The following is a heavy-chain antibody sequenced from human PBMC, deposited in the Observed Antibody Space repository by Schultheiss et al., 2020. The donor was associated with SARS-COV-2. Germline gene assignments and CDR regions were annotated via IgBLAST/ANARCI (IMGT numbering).Heavy chain of an antibody. V-gene: IGHV4-59*08. Sequence: SETLSLTCTVSGGSISSYYWSWIRQPPGKGLEWIGEINHSGSTNYNPSLKSRVTISVDTSKNQFSLKLSSVTAADTAVYYCARHMGGGSRVFDYWGQGTLVTVSS. CDR1: GGSISSYY. D-gene: IGHD1-26*01. CDR2: INHSGST. J-gene: IGHJ4*02. CDR3: ARHMGGGSRVFDY.